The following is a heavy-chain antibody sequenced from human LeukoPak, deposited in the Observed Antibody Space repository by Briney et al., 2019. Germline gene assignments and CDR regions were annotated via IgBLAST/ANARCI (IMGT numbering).Heavy chain of an antibody. CDR2: INPNSGGT. D-gene: IGHD2-2*01. V-gene: IGHV1-2*06. J-gene: IGHJ4*02. CDR1: GYTFTGYY. CDR3: ARELHIVVVPAANPGGY. Sequence: VSVKVSCKASGYTFTGYYMHWVRQAPGQGLEWMGRINPNSGGTNYAQKFQGRVTMTRDTSISTAYMELSRLRSDDTAVYYCARELHIVVVPAANPGGYWGQGTLVTVSS.